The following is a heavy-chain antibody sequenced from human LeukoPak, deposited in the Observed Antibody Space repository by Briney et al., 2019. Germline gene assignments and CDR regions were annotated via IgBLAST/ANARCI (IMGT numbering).Heavy chain of an antibody. J-gene: IGHJ4*02. CDR2: INPNSGGT. D-gene: IGHD3-22*01. Sequence: GASVKVSCKASGYTFTGYYMHWVRQAPGQGLEWMGWINPNSGGTNYAQKFQGRVTMTRDTSISTAYMELSSLRSDDTAVYYCARGGLRLLSWGDYYDSSGYPDYWGQGTLVTVSS. CDR3: ARGGLRLLSWGDYYDSSGYPDY. V-gene: IGHV1-2*02. CDR1: GYTFTGYY.